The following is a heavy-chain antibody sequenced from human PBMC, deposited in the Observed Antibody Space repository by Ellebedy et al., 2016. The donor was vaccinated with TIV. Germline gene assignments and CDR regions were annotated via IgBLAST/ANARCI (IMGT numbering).Heavy chain of an antibody. J-gene: IGHJ4*02. CDR3: ARDCGASGGSQICQFDY. CDR2: IIPILHTA. Sequence: SVKVSXXTSGDTFRGHGISWVRQAPGQGLEWMGGIIPILHTAKYAQNYKGRATITADDSTRTVYMELNGLRSEDTAVYYCARDCGASGGSQICQFDYWGQGTLIIVSS. V-gene: IGHV1-69*13. D-gene: IGHD1-1*01. CDR1: GDTFRGHG.